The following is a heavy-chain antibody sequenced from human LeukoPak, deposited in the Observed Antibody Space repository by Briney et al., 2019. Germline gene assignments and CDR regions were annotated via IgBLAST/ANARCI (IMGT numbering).Heavy chain of an antibody. CDR1: GYTLTELS. J-gene: IGHJ5*02. CDR3: ATGLSLVDTAMVTEWRWFDP. Sequence: ASVTVSCKVSGYTLTELSMHWVRQAPGKGLEWMGGFDPEDGETIYAQKFQGRVTMTEDTSTDTAYMELSSLRSEDTAVYYCATGLSLVDTAMVTEWRWFDPWGQGTLVTVSS. D-gene: IGHD5-18*01. CDR2: FDPEDGET. V-gene: IGHV1-24*01.